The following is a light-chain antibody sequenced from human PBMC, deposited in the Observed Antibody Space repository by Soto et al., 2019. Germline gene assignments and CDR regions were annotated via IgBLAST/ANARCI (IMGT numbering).Light chain of an antibody. CDR1: QDIRKY. CDR3: QQYDNLPFT. CDR2: TAS. Sequence: DVQMTQSPSSLPASVGDRVTITCQASQDIRKYLNWYQQKSGSPPKLLIYTASDLQTGVPSRFSGSGSGINFTFTISSLQPEDIGTYYCQQYDNLPFTFGPGTKVDIK. J-gene: IGKJ3*01. V-gene: IGKV1-33*01.